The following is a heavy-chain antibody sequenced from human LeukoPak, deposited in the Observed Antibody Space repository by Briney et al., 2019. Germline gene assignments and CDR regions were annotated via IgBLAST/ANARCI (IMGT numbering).Heavy chain of an antibody. CDR3: AREYCSSTSCYAIWFDP. Sequence: ASVKVSCKASGYTFTGYYMHWVRQAPGQGLEWMGWINPNSGGTNYAQKFQGWVTMTRDTSISTAYMELSRLRSDDTAVYYCAREYCSSTSCYAIWFDPWGQGTLVTVSS. CDR1: GYTFTGYY. D-gene: IGHD2-2*01. CDR2: INPNSGGT. J-gene: IGHJ5*02. V-gene: IGHV1-2*04.